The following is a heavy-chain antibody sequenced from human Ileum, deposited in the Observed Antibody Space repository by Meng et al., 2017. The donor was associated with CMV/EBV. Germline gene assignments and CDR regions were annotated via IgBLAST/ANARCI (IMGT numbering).Heavy chain of an antibody. J-gene: IGHJ4*02. D-gene: IGHD4-11*01. V-gene: IGHV4-34*01. Sequence: QVQRQEGGAGLLKPSATLSLTCAVYGGSFSGYYWRWIRQVPGKGLEWIGEFNHYGSTNYNPSLKSRVTISVDTSKNQFSLNLSSVTAADTAVYYCASGKSNLEYWGQGTLVTVSS. CDR2: FNHYGST. CDR3: ASGKSNLEY. CDR1: GGSFSGYY.